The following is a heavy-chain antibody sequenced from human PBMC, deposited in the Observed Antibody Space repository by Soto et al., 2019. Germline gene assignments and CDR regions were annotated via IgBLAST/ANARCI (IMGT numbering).Heavy chain of an antibody. CDR2: ISGSGGST. D-gene: IGHD3-22*01. V-gene: IGHV3-23*01. J-gene: IGHJ4*02. CDR1: GFTFSSYA. CDR3: AHSPIVVVIYLFDY. Sequence: GGSLRLSCAASGFTFSSYAMSWVRQAPGKGLEWVSAISGSGGSTYYADSVKGRFTISRGNSKNTLYLQMNSLRAEDTAVYYCAHSPIVVVIYLFDYWGQGTLVTVSS.